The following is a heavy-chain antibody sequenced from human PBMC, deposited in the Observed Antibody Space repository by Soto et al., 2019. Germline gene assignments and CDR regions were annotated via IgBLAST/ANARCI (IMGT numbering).Heavy chain of an antibody. CDR3: AKEQYNWKI. D-gene: IGHD1-20*01. CDR2: IYYNGNR. CDR1: GGSISTYY. V-gene: IGHV4-59*01. Sequence: PSETLSLTCTVSGGSISTYYWNWIRQPPGKGLEWLGYIYYNGNRYYNPSLKSRLTMSVDTSKNQFSLRLSSATAADTAVYYCAKEQYNWKIWGQGTLGTVSS. J-gene: IGHJ4*02.